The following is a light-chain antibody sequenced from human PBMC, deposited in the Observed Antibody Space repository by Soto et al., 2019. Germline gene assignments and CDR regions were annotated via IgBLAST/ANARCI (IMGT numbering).Light chain of an antibody. V-gene: IGLV2-14*03. CDR2: DVS. CDR3: SSYTSSSTLV. J-gene: IGLJ1*01. Sequence: QSALTQPRSVSGSPGQSVTISCTGTSSDVGGYNYVSWYQQHPGKAPKGMIYDVSNRPSGVSNRFSGSKSGNTASLTISGLQAEDEADYYCSSYTSSSTLVFGTGTKVTVL. CDR1: SSDVGGYNY.